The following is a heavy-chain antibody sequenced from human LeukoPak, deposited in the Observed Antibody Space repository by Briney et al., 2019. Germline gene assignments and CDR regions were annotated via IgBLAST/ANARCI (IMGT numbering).Heavy chain of an antibody. J-gene: IGHJ4*02. CDR1: GFTFSSYA. CDR3: AKDLGYCSGGSCY. V-gene: IGHV3-23*01. CDR2: ISGSGGST. D-gene: IGHD2-15*01. Sequence: GGPLRLSCAASGFTFSSYAMHWVRQAPGKGLEWVSAISGSGGSTYYADSVKGRFTISRDNSKNTLYLQMNSLRAEDTAVYYCAKDLGYCSGGSCYWGQGTLVTVSS.